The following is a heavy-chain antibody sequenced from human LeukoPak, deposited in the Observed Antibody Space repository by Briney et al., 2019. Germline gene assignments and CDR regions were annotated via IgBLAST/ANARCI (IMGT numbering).Heavy chain of an antibody. CDR3: ARVTSNHGDYLFDC. J-gene: IGHJ4*02. CDR2: ISGSGGST. Sequence: GGSLRLSCAASGFTLSSYAMSWVRQAPGKGLEWVSAISGSGGSTYYAASVKGRFTISRDNSKNTLYLQMNSLRAEDTAVYYCARVTSNHGDYLFDCWGQGTLVTVSS. D-gene: IGHD4-17*01. V-gene: IGHV3-23*01. CDR1: GFTLSSYA.